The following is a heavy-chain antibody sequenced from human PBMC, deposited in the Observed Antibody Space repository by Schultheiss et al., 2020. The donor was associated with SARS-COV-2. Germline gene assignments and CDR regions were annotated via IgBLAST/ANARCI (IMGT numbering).Heavy chain of an antibody. CDR3: ARDERGIDAFDI. V-gene: IGHV3-53*01. J-gene: IGHJ3*02. Sequence: GGSLRLSCAASGFTFSSYSMNWVRQAPGKGLEWVSVIYSGGSTYYADSVKGRFTISRDNSKNTLYLQMNSLRAEDTAVYYCARDERGIDAFDIWGQGTMVTVSS. CDR1: GFTFSSYS. D-gene: IGHD3-10*01. CDR2: IYSGGST.